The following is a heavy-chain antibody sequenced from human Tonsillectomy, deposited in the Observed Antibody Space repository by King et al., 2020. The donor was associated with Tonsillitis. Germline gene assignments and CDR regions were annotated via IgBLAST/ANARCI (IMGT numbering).Heavy chain of an antibody. CDR3: TKGAGQWELLGRFDS. CDR1: GFTFTNYG. J-gene: IGHJ4*02. D-gene: IGHD1-26*01. CDR2: IRYDGSSK. Sequence: VQLVESGGGVVQPGGSLRLSCAASGFTFTNYGMHWVRQAPGKGLEWVAFIRYDGSSKYYADSVKGRLTISRDNSKKTLYLQMNSLRTEDTAVYYCTKGAGQWELLGRFDSWGQGTLVTVSS. V-gene: IGHV3-30*02.